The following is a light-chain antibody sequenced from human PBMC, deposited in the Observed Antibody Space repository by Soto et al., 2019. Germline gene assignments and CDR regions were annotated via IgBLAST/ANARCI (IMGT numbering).Light chain of an antibody. J-gene: IGKJ1*01. CDR1: QSVTGSY. CDR3: QQYGTSPRS. Sequence: EIVLTQSPGTLSLSPGDRATLSCRASQSVTGSYLAWYQHKPGQAPSLLSYGASSRATGIPNRFSGSGSGTDFTLTISGLEPEDFAVYYCQQYGTSPRSFGQGTKVEIK. V-gene: IGKV3-20*01. CDR2: GAS.